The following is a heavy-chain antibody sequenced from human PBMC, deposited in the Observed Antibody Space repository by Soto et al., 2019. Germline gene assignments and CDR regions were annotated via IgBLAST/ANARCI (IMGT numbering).Heavy chain of an antibody. CDR2: ISSSSSYI. D-gene: IGHD4-17*01. J-gene: IGHJ4*02. V-gene: IGHV3-21*01. CDR3: ARDYGDYANFGGY. CDR1: GFTFSSYS. Sequence: EVQLVESGGGLVKPGGSLRLSCAASGFTFSSYSMNWVRQAPGKGLEWVSSISSSSSYIYYADLVKGRFTISRDNAKNSLYLQMNSLRAEDTAVYYCARDYGDYANFGGYWGQGTLVTVSS.